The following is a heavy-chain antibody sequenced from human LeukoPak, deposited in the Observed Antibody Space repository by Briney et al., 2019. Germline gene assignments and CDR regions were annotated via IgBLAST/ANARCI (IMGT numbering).Heavy chain of an antibody. J-gene: IGHJ4*02. V-gene: IGHV4-38-2*02. CDR3: ARHSPYSSSSGKYFDY. D-gene: IGHD6-6*01. CDR1: GYSISSGSY. Sequence: SETLSLTCTVSGYSISSGSYWGWIRQPPGKGLEWIGYIYTSGSTNYNPSLKSRVTISVDTSKNQFSLKLSSVTAADTAVYYCARHSPYSSSSGKYFDYWGQGTLVTVSS. CDR2: IYTSGST.